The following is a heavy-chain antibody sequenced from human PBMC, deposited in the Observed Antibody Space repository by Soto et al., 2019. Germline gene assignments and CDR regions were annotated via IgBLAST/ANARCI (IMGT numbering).Heavy chain of an antibody. V-gene: IGHV3-72*01. CDR1: GFTLSDHY. CDR3: ARGLQGFDY. CDR2: TRSKAESFTT. Sequence: GGSLRLSCAASGFTLSDHYMDWVRQAPGKGLEWVGRTRSKAESFTTDYAASVRGRFTISRDDSKNSLYLQMNSLKTEDTAVYYCARGLQGFDYWGQGTLVTVSS. D-gene: IGHD4-4*01. J-gene: IGHJ4*02.